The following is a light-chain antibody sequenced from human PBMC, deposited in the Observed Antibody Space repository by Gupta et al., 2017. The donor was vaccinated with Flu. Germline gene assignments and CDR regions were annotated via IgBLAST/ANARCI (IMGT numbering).Light chain of an antibody. CDR1: EGVGKNF. CDR3: HQSKPSPYT. V-gene: IGKV3-20*01. J-gene: IGKJ2*01. CDR2: GTS. Sequence: GSLSVSPADTVTLSCTVGEGVGKNFLFWYQQKPGQPPRVLLYGTSNRAPGIPDRFSGGGSGTDFTLTINRLEPEDSALYYCHQSKPSPYTFGQGTKLEIK.